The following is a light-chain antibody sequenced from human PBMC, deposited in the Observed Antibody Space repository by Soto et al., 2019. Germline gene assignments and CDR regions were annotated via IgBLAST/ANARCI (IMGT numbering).Light chain of an antibody. CDR1: QSLXSW. CDR3: QQSYRTIWT. J-gene: IGKJ1*01. Sequence: IRLTQSPSTLSASVGDRVTITCRASQSLXSWLAWYQQKPGKAPNLLXYDASNLQTGCPSRLSGSGSGTDFTLTISSLQPEDFATYYCQQSYRTIWTFGQGTKVDIK. V-gene: IGKV1-39*01. CDR2: DAS.